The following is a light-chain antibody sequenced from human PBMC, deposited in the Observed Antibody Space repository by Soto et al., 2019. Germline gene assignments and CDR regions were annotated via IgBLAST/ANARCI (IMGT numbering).Light chain of an antibody. Sequence: IQMAQSPSTLSASVGDRVTITCRASQSISSWLACYQQKAGKAPKLLIYKASSLESGVPSMFSGSGSGTEFTLTISILQPDDFATYCSQQYNSYSPTFGQGTKVDI. CDR2: KAS. CDR1: QSISSW. V-gene: IGKV1-5*03. J-gene: IGKJ1*01. CDR3: QQYNSYSPT.